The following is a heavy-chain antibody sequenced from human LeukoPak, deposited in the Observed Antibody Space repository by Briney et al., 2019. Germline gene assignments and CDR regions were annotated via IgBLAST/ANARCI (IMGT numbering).Heavy chain of an antibody. CDR1: GFTFSSYA. D-gene: IGHD3-10*01. CDR3: ARDVPAYGSGNT. J-gene: IGHJ5*02. V-gene: IGHV3-30*04. Sequence: GRSLRLSCAASGFTFSSYAMHWVRQAPGKGLEWVAVISYDGSNKYYADSVKGRFTISRDNSKNTLYLQTNSLRAEDTAVYYCARDVPAYGSGNTWGQGTLVTVSS. CDR2: ISYDGSNK.